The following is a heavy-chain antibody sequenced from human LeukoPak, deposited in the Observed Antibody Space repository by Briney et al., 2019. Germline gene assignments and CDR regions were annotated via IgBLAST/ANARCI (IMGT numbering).Heavy chain of an antibody. D-gene: IGHD5-18*01. Sequence: GGSLRLSCAASGFTFSSYAMHWVRQAPGKGLEWVSVISYDGSNKYYADSVKGRFTISRDNSKNTLYLQMNSLRAEDTAVYYCARDPNHNYGYYHYHYGMDVWGQGTKVNVSS. CDR1: GFTFSSYA. J-gene: IGHJ6*01. V-gene: IGHV3-30*04. CDR2: ISYDGSNK. CDR3: ARDPNHNYGYYHYHYGMDV.